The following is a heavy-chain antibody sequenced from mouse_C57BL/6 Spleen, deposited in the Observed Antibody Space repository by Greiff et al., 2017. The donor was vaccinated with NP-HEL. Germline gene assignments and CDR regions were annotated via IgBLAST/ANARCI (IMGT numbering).Heavy chain of an antibody. D-gene: IGHD1-1*01. CDR1: GFTFSDYG. V-gene: IGHV5-17*01. CDR2: ISSGSSTI. Sequence: EVQVVESGGGLVKPGGSLKLSCAASGFTFSDYGMHWVRQAPEKGLEWVAYISSGSSTIYYADTVKGRFTISRDNAKNTLFLQMTSLRSEDTASYYCAREAYYGSSLDYWGQGTTLTVSS. J-gene: IGHJ2*01. CDR3: AREAYYGSSLDY.